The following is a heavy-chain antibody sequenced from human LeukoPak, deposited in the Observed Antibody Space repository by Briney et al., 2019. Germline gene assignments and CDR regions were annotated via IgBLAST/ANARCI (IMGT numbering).Heavy chain of an antibody. J-gene: IGHJ3*02. V-gene: IGHV3-30*02. Sequence: PGGSLRLSCAASGFTFSSYAMHWVRQAPGKGLEWVAFIRYDGSNKYYADSVKGRFTISRDNSKNTLYLQMNSLRAEGTAVYYCAKEPVVTDAFDIWGQGTMVTVSS. CDR2: IRYDGSNK. D-gene: IGHD4-23*01. CDR1: GFTFSSYA. CDR3: AKEPVVTDAFDI.